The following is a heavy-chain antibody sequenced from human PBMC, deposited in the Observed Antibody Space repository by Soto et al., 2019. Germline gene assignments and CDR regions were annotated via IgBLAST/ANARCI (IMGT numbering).Heavy chain of an antibody. J-gene: IGHJ4*02. V-gene: IGHV3-7*01. CDR3: VREGWSTGRYYFAY. Sequence: EVQLVESGGGMVQPGGSLRLSCATSGISLSSYWMSWVRQAPGKGLAWVANIKQDGGEIYYVDPVKGRFTISRDNAKKSLYLQMHSLRVEDTAVYYCVREGWSTGRYYFAYWGQGTLVTVSS. D-gene: IGHD6-19*01. CDR2: IKQDGGEI. CDR1: GISLSSYW.